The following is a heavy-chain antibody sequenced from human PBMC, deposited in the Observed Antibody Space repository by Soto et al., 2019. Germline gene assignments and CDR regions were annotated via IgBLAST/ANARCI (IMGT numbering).Heavy chain of an antibody. Sequence: GGSLRLSXAASGFTFSSYAMSWVRQAPGKGLEWVSVIRFSGSTEYYADSVKGRFTISRDNSKNTVYLQMNSLRSEDTAVYYCARSRHGSGSYTHFYYGLDVWGQGTTVTVSS. D-gene: IGHD3-10*01. V-gene: IGHV3-23*01. CDR3: ARSRHGSGSYTHFYYGLDV. CDR1: GFTFSSYA. J-gene: IGHJ6*02. CDR2: IRFSGSTE.